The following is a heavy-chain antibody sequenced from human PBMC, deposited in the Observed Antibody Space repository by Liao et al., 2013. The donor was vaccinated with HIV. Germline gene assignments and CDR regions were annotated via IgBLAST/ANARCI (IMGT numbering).Heavy chain of an antibody. D-gene: IGHD2-8*01. CDR1: GGSISSGRYY. V-gene: IGHV4-61*02. J-gene: IGHJ2*01. Sequence: QVQLQESGPGLVKPSQTLSLTCTVSGGSISSGRYYWSWLRQPAGKGLEWIGHIYTTGNTKYNPSLKSRVTMSVDTSKIQFSLRLSSVTAADTAVYYCARSNLRDWYFDLWGRGTLVTVSS. CDR3: ARSNLRDWYFDL. CDR2: IYTTGNT.